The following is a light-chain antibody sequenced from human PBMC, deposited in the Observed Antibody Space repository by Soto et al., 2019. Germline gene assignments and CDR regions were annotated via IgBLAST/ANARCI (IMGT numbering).Light chain of an antibody. Sequence: EIVLTQSPGTLSLSPGERVTLSCRASQSVTSDSFAWYQQKPGQAPKLLIYDASSRATGIPDRFSGSGSGTDFTITISRLEPEDFAVYYCQQYGSSPLTFGGGTKVEIK. CDR2: DAS. CDR3: QQYGSSPLT. V-gene: IGKV3-20*01. CDR1: QSVTSDS. J-gene: IGKJ4*01.